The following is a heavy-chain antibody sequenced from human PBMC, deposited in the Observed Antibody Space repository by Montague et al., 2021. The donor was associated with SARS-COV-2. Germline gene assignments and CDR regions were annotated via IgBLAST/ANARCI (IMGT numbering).Heavy chain of an antibody. CDR2: IDWDDDK. CDR1: GFSLNTSGMC. CDR3: AWVVGVAGPALNN. V-gene: IGHV2-70*11. D-gene: IGHD6-19*01. Sequence: PALVKPTQTLTLTCKFSGFSLNTSGMCVSWIRQPPGTALEWLARIDWDDDKYYSTSLKTRLTISKDTSKNQVVLTMTNMYPVDTATYYCAWVVGVAGPALNNGGKETLVTFSS. J-gene: IGHJ4*02.